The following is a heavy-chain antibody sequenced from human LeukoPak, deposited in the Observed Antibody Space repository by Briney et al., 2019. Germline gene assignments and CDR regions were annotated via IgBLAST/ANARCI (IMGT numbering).Heavy chain of an antibody. CDR3: AREGIAAAAPHWFDP. CDR2: IYYSGST. D-gene: IGHD6-13*01. Sequence: PSETPSLTCTVSGGSISSYYWSWIRQPPGKGLEWIGYIYYSGSTNYNPSLKSRVTISVDTSKNQFSLKLSSVTAADTAVYYCAREGIAAAAPHWFDPWGQGTLVTVSS. V-gene: IGHV4-59*12. CDR1: GGSISSYY. J-gene: IGHJ5*02.